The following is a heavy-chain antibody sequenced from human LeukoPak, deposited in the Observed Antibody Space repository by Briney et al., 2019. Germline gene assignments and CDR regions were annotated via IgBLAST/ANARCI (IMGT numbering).Heavy chain of an antibody. J-gene: IGHJ4*02. D-gene: IGHD3-9*01. CDR1: GFTFSSYG. CDR3: AKEVLRYFDWPAFDY. Sequence: GGSLRLSCAASGFTFSSYGMSWVRQAPGKGLEWVSAISGSGGSTYYADSVKGRFTISRDNSKNTLYLQMNSLRAEDTAVYYCAKEVLRYFDWPAFDYWGQGTLVTVSS. CDR2: ISGSGGST. V-gene: IGHV3-23*01.